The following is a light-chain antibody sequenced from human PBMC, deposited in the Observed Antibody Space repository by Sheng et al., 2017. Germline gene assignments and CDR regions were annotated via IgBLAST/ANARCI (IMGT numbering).Light chain of an antibody. Sequence: EIVMTQSPATLSVSPGDGATLSCKASQSVKRYLAWYQQKPGQSPRLLIYDVSTRATGVPTRFSGSGSGTEFTLTISSLQSEDFAVYYCQQYNDWPPITFGQGTRLEI. J-gene: IGKJ5*01. CDR1: QSVKRY. CDR2: DVS. V-gene: IGKV3-15*01. CDR3: QQYNDWPPIT.